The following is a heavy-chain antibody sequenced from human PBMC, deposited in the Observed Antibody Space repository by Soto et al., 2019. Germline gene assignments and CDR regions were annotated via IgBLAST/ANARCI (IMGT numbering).Heavy chain of an antibody. Sequence: EVQLVESGGGLVQPGGSLRLSCTASGFTFSSYSMNWVRQAPGKGLEWVSYISGSGDSIYYADSVKGRFTISRDNAKNSLYLQKNSLRDEDTAVYYCASSYYDSSGYYWRGNAFDIWGQGTVVTVSS. D-gene: IGHD3-22*01. CDR1: GFTFSSYS. V-gene: IGHV3-48*02. CDR3: ASSYYDSSGYYWRGNAFDI. J-gene: IGHJ3*02. CDR2: ISGSGDSI.